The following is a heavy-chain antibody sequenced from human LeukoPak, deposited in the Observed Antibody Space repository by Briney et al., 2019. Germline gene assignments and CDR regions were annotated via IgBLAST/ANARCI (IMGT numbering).Heavy chain of an antibody. CDR3: AREDPGRDFWSGPLYYFDY. Sequence: PSGTLSLTCAVSGGSISSSNWWSWVRQPPGKGLEWIGEINHSGSTNYNPSLKSRVTMSVDTSKNQFSLKLSSVTAADTAMYYCAREDPGRDFWSGPLYYFDYWGQGTLVTVSS. CDR1: GGSISSSNW. CDR2: INHSGST. J-gene: IGHJ4*02. D-gene: IGHD3-3*01. V-gene: IGHV4-4*02.